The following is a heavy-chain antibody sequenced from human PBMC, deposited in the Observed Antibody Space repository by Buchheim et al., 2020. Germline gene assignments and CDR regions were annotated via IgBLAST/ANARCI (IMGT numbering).Heavy chain of an antibody. Sequence: EVQLVESGGGLVQPGGSLRLSCAASGFTFSSYWMSWVRQAPGKGLEWVANIKQDGSEKYYVDSVKGRFTISRDNAKNSLYLQMNSLRAEDTAVYYCAREVVWSGYSGMDVWGQGTTVTVSS. CDR2: IKQDGSEK. CDR1: GFTFSSYW. CDR3: AREVVWSGYSGMDV. J-gene: IGHJ6*02. D-gene: IGHD3-3*01. V-gene: IGHV3-7*01.